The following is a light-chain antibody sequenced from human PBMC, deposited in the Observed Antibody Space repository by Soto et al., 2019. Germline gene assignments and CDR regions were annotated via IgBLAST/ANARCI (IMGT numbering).Light chain of an antibody. CDR1: QSISSW. Sequence: MTPTPFALSASLAATVTITGRASQSISSWLAWYQQKPGKAPKLLIYKASTLKSGVPSRFSGSGSGTEFTLTISSLQPDDFATYYCQHYNSYSEAFGQGTKVDIK. J-gene: IGKJ1*01. V-gene: IGKV1-5*03. CDR2: KAS. CDR3: QHYNSYSEA.